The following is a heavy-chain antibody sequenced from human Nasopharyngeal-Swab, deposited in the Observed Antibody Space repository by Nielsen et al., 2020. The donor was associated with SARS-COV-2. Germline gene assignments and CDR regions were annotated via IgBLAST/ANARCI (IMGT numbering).Heavy chain of an antibody. CDR3: ARGWASLDS. D-gene: IGHD6-13*01. J-gene: IGHJ4*02. V-gene: IGHV3-48*04. CDR1: GFTFSSYG. Sequence: GESLKISCAASGFTFSSYGMNWVRQAPGRGLEWISYISSGSSINYADSVKGRFTISRDNARNSLYLQMNSLRADDTAVYYCARGWASLDSWGQGTLVTVSS. CDR2: ISSGSSI.